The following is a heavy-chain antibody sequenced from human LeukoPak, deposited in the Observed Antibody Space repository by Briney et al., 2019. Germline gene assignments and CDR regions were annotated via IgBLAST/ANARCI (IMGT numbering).Heavy chain of an antibody. J-gene: IGHJ4*02. CDR1: GFTFHNYA. CDR2: IRGSGTKT. V-gene: IGHV3-23*01. Sequence: GGSLRLSCEASGFTFHNYAMSWVRQAPGKGLEWVSLIRGSGTKTYYTDSVKGRFTISRDNSKNTVYLEMNSLRAEDTAVYYCAKDQPSGYYGSGSYLYFDYWGQGTLVTVSS. D-gene: IGHD3-10*01. CDR3: AKDQPSGYYGSGSYLYFDY.